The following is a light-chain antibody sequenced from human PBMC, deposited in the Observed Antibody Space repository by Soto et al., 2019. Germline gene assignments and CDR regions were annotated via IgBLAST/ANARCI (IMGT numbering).Light chain of an antibody. CDR3: ISYRTVTTLV. J-gene: IGLJ3*02. CDR2: EVN. Sequence: QSALTQPASVSGSPGQSITISCTGTGSDVGGYNYVSWYQQHPGKAPKLMIYEVNNRPSGVSNRFSGSKSGNTASLTISGLQAEDDADYFCISYRTVTTLVFGGGTKLTVL. V-gene: IGLV2-14*01. CDR1: GSDVGGYNY.